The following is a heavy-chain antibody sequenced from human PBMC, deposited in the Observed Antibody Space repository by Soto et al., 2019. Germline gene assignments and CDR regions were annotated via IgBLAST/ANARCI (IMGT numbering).Heavy chain of an antibody. V-gene: IGHV3-30-3*01. CDR2: ISYDGTKK. CDR1: GFTFSVNP. CDR3: ARGGINGTRSGDLLAHFDY. D-gene: IGHD3-10*01. J-gene: IGHJ4*02. Sequence: VQLVESGGGVVQPGRSLRLSCAASGFTFSVNPMHWVRQAPGKGLEWVAVISYDGTKKYYADSVKGRFTISRDNSKNTLHLQMNSLKTEDPAVYYCARGGINGTRSGDLLAHFDYWGQGTLVTVSS.